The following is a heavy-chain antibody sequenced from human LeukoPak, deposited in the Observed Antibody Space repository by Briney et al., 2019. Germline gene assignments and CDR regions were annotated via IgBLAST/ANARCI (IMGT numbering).Heavy chain of an antibody. CDR1: GGSFSGNY. CDR3: ARRPSTYFDY. V-gene: IGHV4-34*01. Sequence: SETLSLTCAVYGGSFSGNYWSWIRQPPGKGLEWIGDINHSGSTNYNPSLKSRVTISVDTSKNQFSLKLSSVTAADTAVYYCARRPSTYFDYWGQGTLVTVSS. J-gene: IGHJ4*02. CDR2: INHSGST. D-gene: IGHD6-6*01.